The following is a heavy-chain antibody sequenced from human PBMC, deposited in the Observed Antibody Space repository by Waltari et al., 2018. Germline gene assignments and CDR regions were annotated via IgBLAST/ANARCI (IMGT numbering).Heavy chain of an antibody. CDR1: GGSISGSPYS. CDR2: IYPSGTT. J-gene: IGHJ5*02. V-gene: IGHV4-39*01. Sequence: QLQLQESGPGLLKPSETLSLTCSVSGGSISGSPYSWDGFRQPPGKGPEWIGNIYPSGTTFYNPSLKSRVAMSVDTSKNQFSLRLNSVTAADTAVYFCARQGQQLSNCWFDPWGQGILVTVSS. CDR3: ARQGQQLSNCWFDP. D-gene: IGHD6-13*01.